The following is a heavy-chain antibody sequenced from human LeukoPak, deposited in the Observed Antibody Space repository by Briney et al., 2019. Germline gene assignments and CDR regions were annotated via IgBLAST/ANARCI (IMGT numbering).Heavy chain of an antibody. D-gene: IGHD3-16*01. Sequence: RGSLRLSSAAPRFTLTDYAMSSVRQAPGKGLEWVANIKQDVSETYSVHSVKGRFTITKANDKNSLFLQMNSLSAEDTAVYYCARHVRFEGVDYWGQGTLVTVSS. J-gene: IGHJ4*02. CDR2: IKQDVSET. CDR3: ARHVRFEGVDY. V-gene: IGHV3-7*02. CDR1: RFTLTDYA.